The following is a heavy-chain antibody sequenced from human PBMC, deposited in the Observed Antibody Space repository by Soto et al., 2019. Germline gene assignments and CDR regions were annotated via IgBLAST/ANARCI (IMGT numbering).Heavy chain of an antibody. J-gene: IGHJ6*03. Sequence: ASVKASCKASGYTFTSYDINWVRQATGQGLEWMGWMNPNSGNTGYAQKFQGRVTMTRNTSISTAYMELSSLRSEDTAVYYCARGLRFLEWLFRLDVHYXDVWGKGTTVTVSS. CDR3: ARGLRFLEWLFRLDVHYXDV. D-gene: IGHD3-3*01. V-gene: IGHV1-8*01. CDR2: MNPNSGNT. CDR1: GYTFTSYD.